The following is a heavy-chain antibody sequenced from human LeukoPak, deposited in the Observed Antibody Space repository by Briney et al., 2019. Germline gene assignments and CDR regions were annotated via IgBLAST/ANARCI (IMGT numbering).Heavy chain of an antibody. CDR2: ISYDGSNK. CDR3: AKGIVPRVDTADFDY. CDR1: GFTFSSYA. V-gene: IGHV3-30*18. J-gene: IGHJ4*02. Sequence: PGGSLRLSCAASGFTFSSYAMSWVRQAPGKGLEWVAVISYDGSNKYYADSVKGRFTISRDNSKNTLYLQMNSLRAEDTAVYYCAKGIVPRVDTADFDYWGQGTLVTVSS. D-gene: IGHD5-18*01.